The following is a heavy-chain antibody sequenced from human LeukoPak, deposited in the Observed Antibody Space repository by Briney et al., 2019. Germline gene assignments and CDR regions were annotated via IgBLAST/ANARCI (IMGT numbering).Heavy chain of an antibody. CDR3: ATESVELATIPLGY. Sequence: GGSLRLSCAASGFTFSSYSMNWVRQAPGKGLEWVSYISGSSSTIYYADSVKGRFTISRDNAKNSLSLQMNSLRADDTAVYYCATESVELATIPLGYWGQGTLVTVSS. D-gene: IGHD5-24*01. V-gene: IGHV3-48*04. J-gene: IGHJ4*02. CDR1: GFTFSSYS. CDR2: ISGSSSTI.